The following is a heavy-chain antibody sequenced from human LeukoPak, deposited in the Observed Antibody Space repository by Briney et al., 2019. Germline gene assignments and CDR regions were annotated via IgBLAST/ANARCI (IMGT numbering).Heavy chain of an antibody. D-gene: IGHD6-6*01. CDR2: IFPADSDI. V-gene: IGHV5-51*01. CDR1: GYTFADLW. J-gene: IGHJ6*02. CDR3: ARHDVEYSSSSSYYYYGMDV. Sequence: GESLKISCKASGYTFADLWIGWVRQMPGKGLEWMGIIFPADSDIRYNPSFQGRVSMSVDKSTNTAFLQWSSLKASDTAMYYCARHDVEYSSSSSYYYYGMDVWGQGTTVTVSS.